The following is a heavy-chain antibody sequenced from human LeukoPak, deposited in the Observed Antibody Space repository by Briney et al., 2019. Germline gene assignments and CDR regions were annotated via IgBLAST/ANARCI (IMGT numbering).Heavy chain of an antibody. D-gene: IGHD3-10*01. CDR2: IFYSGST. CDR3: ATPVPHGSDPSLYYYYMDV. CDR1: SGSISTSNYY. Sequence: KPSETLSLTCTVSSGSISTSNYYWGWVRQPPGKALEWIGNIFYSGSTYYSPSLKSRVTISLDTSRNQFSLKLNSVTAADTAVYYCATPVPHGSDPSLYYYYMDVWGKGTTVTISS. V-gene: IGHV4-39*07. J-gene: IGHJ6*03.